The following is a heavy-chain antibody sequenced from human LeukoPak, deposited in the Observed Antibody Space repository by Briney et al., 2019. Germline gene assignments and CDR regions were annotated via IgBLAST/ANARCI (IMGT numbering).Heavy chain of an antibody. CDR2: IKQDGSGK. V-gene: IGHV3-7*01. CDR1: GFTFSSYW. D-gene: IGHD1-20*01. CDR3: ARDADTAGITGMCY. Sequence: GGSLRLSCAASGFTFSSYWMTWVRQAPGKGLEWVANIKQDGSGKYYVDSVKGRFTISRDNAKNSLYLQMNSLRAEDTAVYYCARDADTAGITGMCYWGQGTLVTVSS. J-gene: IGHJ4*02.